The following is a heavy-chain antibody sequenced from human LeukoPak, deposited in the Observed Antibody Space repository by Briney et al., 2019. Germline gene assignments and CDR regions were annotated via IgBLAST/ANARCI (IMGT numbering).Heavy chain of an antibody. J-gene: IGHJ3*02. Sequence: GASVKVSCKASGGTFNSFPISWVRQAPGQGLEWMGGIISIFGTANYAQKFQGRVTITADESTGIAYMELSSLRSEDTAIYYCARGGTYYYDSSSYSAAFDIWGQGTMVTVSS. CDR2: IISIFGTA. CDR1: GGTFNSFP. D-gene: IGHD3-22*01. V-gene: IGHV1-69*13. CDR3: ARGGTYYYDSSSYSAAFDI.